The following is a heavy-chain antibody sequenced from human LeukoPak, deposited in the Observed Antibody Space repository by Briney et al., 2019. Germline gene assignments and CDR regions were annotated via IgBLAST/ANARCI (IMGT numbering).Heavy chain of an antibody. V-gene: IGHV1-2*02. J-gene: IGHJ4*02. CDR2: INPNSGGT. CDR1: GYTFTGYY. Sequence: GASVKVSCKASGYTFTGYYMHWVRQAPGQGLEWMGWINPNSGGTNYAQKFQGRVTMTRDTSTSTAYMELRSLRSDDTAVYYCARVSPRSGCPVYWGQGTLVTVSS. CDR3: ARVSPRSGCPVY. D-gene: IGHD6-19*01.